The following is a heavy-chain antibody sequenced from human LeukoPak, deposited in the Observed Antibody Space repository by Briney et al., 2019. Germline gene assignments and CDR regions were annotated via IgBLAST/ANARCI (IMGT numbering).Heavy chain of an antibody. CDR3: ASRRAVPGFYYFDY. CDR2: IYYSGST. J-gene: IGHJ4*02. V-gene: IGHV4-59*08. Sequence: SETLSLTCTVSGGSLSNYYWTWIRQPPGKGLEWIAYIYYSGSTNYNPSLRSRVTISLDTAKTEFCLRLSSLTAADTAVYYCASRRAVPGFYYFDYWGPRTPVTVP. D-gene: IGHD2/OR15-2a*01. CDR1: GGSLSNYY.